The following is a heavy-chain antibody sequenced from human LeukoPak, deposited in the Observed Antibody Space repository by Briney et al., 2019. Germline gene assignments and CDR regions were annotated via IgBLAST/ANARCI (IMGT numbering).Heavy chain of an antibody. CDR3: ARGRGVTRDYYYGMDV. Sequence: PSGTLSLTCAVSGGSISSSNFWWSWVRQSPGKGLEWIGEISDGGNTNYNPSLKSRVSISADKSKNQSSLDLKSVSAADRAVYYCARGRGVTRDYYYGMDVWGQGTTVTVSS. V-gene: IGHV4-4*02. CDR1: GGSISSSNFW. D-gene: IGHD3-10*01. J-gene: IGHJ6*02. CDR2: ISDGGNT.